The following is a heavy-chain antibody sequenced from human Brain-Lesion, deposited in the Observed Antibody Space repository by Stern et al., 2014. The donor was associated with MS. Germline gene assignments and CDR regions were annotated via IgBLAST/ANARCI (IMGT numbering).Heavy chain of an antibody. V-gene: IGHV5-51*01. J-gene: IGHJ4*02. CDR2: IYPGDSDT. CDR1: GYSFTSYW. CDR3: ARDWYPFDY. D-gene: IGHD6-13*01. Sequence: EVQLVESGAEVKKPGESLKISCKGSGYSFTSYWIGWVRQMPGKGLEWMGIIYPGDSDTRYSPSFQGQVTISVDKSTNTAYLQWRSLKASDTAIYYCARDWYPFDYWGQGTLVTVSS.